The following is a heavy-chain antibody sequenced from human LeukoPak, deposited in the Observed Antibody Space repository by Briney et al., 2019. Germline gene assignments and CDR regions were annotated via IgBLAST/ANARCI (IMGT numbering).Heavy chain of an antibody. Sequence: GGCLRLSPAPSVFTPSSYAMHWVREAPGTGVGWVAVISYDRSNKYYADSVKGRFTISRDNTQNTLYLQMNSARATATALYYFSSLSPHSGYDFWWGQGTLVTVSS. D-gene: IGHD5-12*01. CDR3: SSLSPHSGYDFW. CDR1: VFTPSSYA. V-gene: IGHV3-30*04. CDR2: ISYDRSNK. J-gene: IGHJ4*02.